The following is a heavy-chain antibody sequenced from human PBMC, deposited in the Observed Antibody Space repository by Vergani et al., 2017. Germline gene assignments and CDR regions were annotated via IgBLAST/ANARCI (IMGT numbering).Heavy chain of an antibody. CDR3: AKGVEIDY. V-gene: IGHV3-30*18. D-gene: IGHD2-21*01. CDR1: GFTFSSYG. Sequence: VQLLESGGGLAQPGGSLRLSCAASGFTFSSYGMHWVRQAPGKGLEWVAVISYDGSNKYYADSVKGRFTISRDNSKNTLYLQMNSLRAEDTAVYYCAKGVEIDYWGQGTLVTVSS. CDR2: ISYDGSNK. J-gene: IGHJ4*02.